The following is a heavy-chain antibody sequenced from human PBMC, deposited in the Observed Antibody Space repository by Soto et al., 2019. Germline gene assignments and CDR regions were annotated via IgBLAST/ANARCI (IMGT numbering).Heavy chain of an antibody. Sequence: QVQLQESGPELVKPSQTLSLTCSVSGGSITTNGHYWTWIRQHPGQGLEWIAYIYYTGNSYLNPSXXSRLSISVATSKNQFSLELRSGTAADTAVYYCAREQWGFDSWGQGTLVTVSS. V-gene: IGHV4-31*03. CDR3: AREQWGFDS. J-gene: IGHJ4*02. CDR2: IYYTGNS. D-gene: IGHD6-19*01. CDR1: GGSITTNGHY.